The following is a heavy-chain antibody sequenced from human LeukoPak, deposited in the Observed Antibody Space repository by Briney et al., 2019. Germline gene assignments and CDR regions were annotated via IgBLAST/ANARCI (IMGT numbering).Heavy chain of an antibody. CDR3: AKERTLGYCSGGSCQQPPDY. CDR1: GFTFSSYG. D-gene: IGHD2-15*01. CDR2: ISYDGSNK. J-gene: IGHJ4*02. Sequence: PGGSLRLSCAASGFTFSSYGTHWVRQAPGKGLEWVAVISYDGSNKYYADSVKGRFTISRDNSKNTLYLQMNSLRAEDTAVYYCAKERTLGYCSGGSCQQPPDYWGQGTLVTVSS. V-gene: IGHV3-30*18.